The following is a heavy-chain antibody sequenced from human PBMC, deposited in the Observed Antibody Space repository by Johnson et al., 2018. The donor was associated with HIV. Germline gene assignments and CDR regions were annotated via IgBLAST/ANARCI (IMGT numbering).Heavy chain of an antibody. CDR3: TTDGQQLPRTRGAFDI. D-gene: IGHD6-13*01. J-gene: IGHJ3*02. CDR2: IWYDGSNK. Sequence: VQLVESGGGVVQPGRSLRLSCAASGFTFSSYAMHWVRQAPGKGLEWVAVIWYDGSNKYYADSVKGRFTISRDNSKNTLYLQMNSLKTEDTAVYYCTTDGQQLPRTRGAFDIWGQGTMVTVSS. V-gene: IGHV3-33*08. CDR1: GFTFSSYA.